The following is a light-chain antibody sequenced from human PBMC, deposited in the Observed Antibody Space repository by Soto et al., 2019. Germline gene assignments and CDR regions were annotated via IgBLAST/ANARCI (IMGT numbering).Light chain of an antibody. CDR2: AAN. V-gene: IGKV1-12*01. J-gene: IGKJ3*01. CDR3: QQAYSFPFT. Sequence: DIQMTQFPSSVSSSVGDSVAITCRASQIISNWVAWYQQKPGTAPRLLIYAANTLNSGVPSRFSGRRSGTDFTLTITDLQPEDFAIYYCQQAYSFPFTFGPGTKVDIK. CDR1: QIISNW.